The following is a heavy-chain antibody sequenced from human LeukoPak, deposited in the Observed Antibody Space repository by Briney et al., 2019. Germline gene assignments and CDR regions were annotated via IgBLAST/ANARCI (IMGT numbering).Heavy chain of an antibody. V-gene: IGHV3-30*02. D-gene: IGHD3-10*01. Sequence: GGSLRLSCAASGFTFSSYGMHWVRQAPGKGLEWVAFIRYDGSNKYYADSVKGRFTISRDNSKNTLYLQMNSLRAEDTAVYYCAKGPRGDVRQVQKGGDYWGQGTLVTVSS. CDR2: IRYDGSNK. J-gene: IGHJ4*02. CDR1: GFTFSSYG. CDR3: AKGPRGDVRQVQKGGDY.